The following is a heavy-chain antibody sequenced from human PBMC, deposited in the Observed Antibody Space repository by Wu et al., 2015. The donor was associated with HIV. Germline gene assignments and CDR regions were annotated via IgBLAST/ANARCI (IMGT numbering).Heavy chain of an antibody. D-gene: IGHD5-24*01. V-gene: IGHV1-2*02. J-gene: IGHJ4*02. CDR3: ARSHKWLQLRYQGIFDY. CDR2: INPLFGTT. CDR1: GYTFTGYY. Sequence: QVQLLQSGAEVRKPGASVRVSCTASGYTFTGYYMHWVRQAPGRGPEWMGWINPLFGTTKFAQKFQGRLTITTDDLEDYTPTVELSTLKSEDTAVYYCARSHKWLQLRYQGIFDYWGQGTLVTVSS.